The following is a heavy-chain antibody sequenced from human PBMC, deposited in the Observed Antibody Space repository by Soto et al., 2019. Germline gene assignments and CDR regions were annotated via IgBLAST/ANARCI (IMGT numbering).Heavy chain of an antibody. J-gene: IGHJ6*04. D-gene: IGHD3-9*01. CDR3: ARDPGYYDILTVYQTSYHYRLDL. CDR1: GLSVSANY. CDR2: ISSGDKI. V-gene: IGHV3-53*01. Sequence: GGSLRLSCAASGLSVSANYMTWVRQAPGKGLEWVSLISSGDKIYYADSVKGRFAISRDSSRNTLYLQMNTLRVEDTAVYYCARDPGYYDILTVYQTSYHYRLDLWGTGNTATV.